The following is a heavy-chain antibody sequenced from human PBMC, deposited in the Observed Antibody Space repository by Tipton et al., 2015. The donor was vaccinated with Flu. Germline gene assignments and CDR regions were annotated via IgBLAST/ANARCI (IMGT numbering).Heavy chain of an antibody. CDR2: IYYNGTA. V-gene: IGHV4-39*01. D-gene: IGHD1-14*01. Sequence: TLSLTCTVSGGSVSSRSYYWGWIRQSPGKGLEWIGTIYYNGTAYYNPSLKSRVTMSVDTSKNQFSLKLNSVTAPDTAVYYCARNPETDARFDSWGQGTLVTVSS. CDR1: GGSVSSRSYY. CDR3: ARNPETDARFDS. J-gene: IGHJ4*02.